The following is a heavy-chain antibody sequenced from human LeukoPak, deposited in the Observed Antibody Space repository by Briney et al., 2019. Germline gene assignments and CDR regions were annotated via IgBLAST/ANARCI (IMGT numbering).Heavy chain of an antibody. D-gene: IGHD6-13*01. V-gene: IGHV4-59*12. Sequence: SETLSLTCTVSGGSINSYYWTWIRQPPGKGLECIGNIYYSGTTYYNPSLKSRVTISLDTSKNQFSLRLTSVTAADTAVYYCARGSSSWLDYYIDVWAKGTTVTVSS. CDR1: GGSINSYY. CDR2: IYYSGTT. CDR3: ARGSSSWLDYYIDV. J-gene: IGHJ6*03.